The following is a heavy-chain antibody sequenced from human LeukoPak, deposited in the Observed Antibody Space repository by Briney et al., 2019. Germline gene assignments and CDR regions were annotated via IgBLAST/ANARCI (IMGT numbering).Heavy chain of an antibody. CDR3: ARLYGANSGYFDY. CDR1: GYSLSRHG. CDR2: IWYDGSQK. V-gene: IGHV3-33*01. J-gene: IGHJ4*02. Sequence: GGSLRLSCAASGYSLSRHGMHWVRQAPGKGLEWVAAIWYDGSQKYYADSVKGRFTISRDNLENTGDLQMNSLRAEDTAVYYCARLYGANSGYFDYWGPGTLVTVSS. D-gene: IGHD4-23*01.